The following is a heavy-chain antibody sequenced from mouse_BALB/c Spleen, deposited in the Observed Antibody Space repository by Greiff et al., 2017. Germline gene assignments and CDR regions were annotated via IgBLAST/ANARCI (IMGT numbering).Heavy chain of an antibody. CDR2: IRNKANGYTT. CDR1: GFTFTDYY. Sequence: EVQGVESGGGLVQPGGSLRLSCATSGFTFTDYYMSWVRQPPGKALEWLGFIRNKANGYTTEYSASVKGRFTISRDNSQSILYLQMNTLRAEDSATYYCARDPHYDGYFHFDDWGQGTTLTVSS. V-gene: IGHV7-3*02. J-gene: IGHJ2*01. D-gene: IGHD2-3*01. CDR3: ARDPHYDGYFHFDD.